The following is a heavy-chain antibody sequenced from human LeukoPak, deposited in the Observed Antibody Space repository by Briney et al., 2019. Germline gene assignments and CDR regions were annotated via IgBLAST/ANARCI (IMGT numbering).Heavy chain of an antibody. CDR3: AREVYSSGWYGGPYFDY. Sequence: SETLSLTCTVSGGSISSSSYYWGWIRQPPGKGLEWIGSIYYSGSTYYNPSLKSRVTISVDTSKNQFSLKLSSVTAADTAVYYCAREVYSSGWYGGPYFDYWGQGTLVTVSS. D-gene: IGHD6-19*01. CDR2: IYYSGST. CDR1: GGSISSSSYY. J-gene: IGHJ4*02. V-gene: IGHV4-39*02.